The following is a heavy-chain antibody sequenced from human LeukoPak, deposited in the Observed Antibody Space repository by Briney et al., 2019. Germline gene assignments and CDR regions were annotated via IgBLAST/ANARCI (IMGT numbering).Heavy chain of an antibody. CDR1: GFTFSNAW. CDR3: ASPGYCSGSSCYSGYFQH. J-gene: IGHJ1*01. CDR2: VYYDGNT. V-gene: IGHV3-53*01. D-gene: IGHD2-15*01. Sequence: GGSLRLSCAASGFTFSNAWMSWVRQAPGKGLEWVSVVYYDGNTYYADSVKGRFTITRDSSKNTLYLQMNSLRAEDTAVYYRASPGYCSGSSCYSGYFQHWGQGTLVTVSS.